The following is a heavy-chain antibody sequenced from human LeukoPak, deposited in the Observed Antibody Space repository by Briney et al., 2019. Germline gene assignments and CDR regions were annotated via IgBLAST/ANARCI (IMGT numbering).Heavy chain of an antibody. CDR1: RFAFSTYA. CDR3: ADYRKPQGLDY. J-gene: IGHJ4*02. CDR2: ISSNGADT. D-gene: IGHD1-14*01. Sequence: GGSLRLSCAVSRFAFSTYAMTWVRQAPGQGLEYVSTISSNGADTYYAASVKGGFTISRDNSKNTLYLQMTSLRVEDTAVYYCADYRKPQGLDYWGQGTLVTVSS. V-gene: IGHV3-23*01.